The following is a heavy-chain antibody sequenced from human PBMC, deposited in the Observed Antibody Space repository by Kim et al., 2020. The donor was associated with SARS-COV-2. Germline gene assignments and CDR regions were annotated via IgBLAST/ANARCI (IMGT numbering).Heavy chain of an antibody. CDR1: GFTFSSYG. J-gene: IGHJ6*02. D-gene: IGHD6-19*01. CDR3: ARDGYSSRSTYYYGIDV. Sequence: GGSLRLSCAASGFTFSSYGMHWVRQAPGKGLEWVAVIWYDGSHHYYADSMKGRFTISRDNSKNTLSLQMNSLRAEDTGVYYCARDGYSSRSTYYYGIDVWGQGTTVTVSS. V-gene: IGHV3-33*01. CDR2: IWYDGSHH.